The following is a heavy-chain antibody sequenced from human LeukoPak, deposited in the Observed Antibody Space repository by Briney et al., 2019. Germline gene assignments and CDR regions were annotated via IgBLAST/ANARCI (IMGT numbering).Heavy chain of an antibody. CDR3: ASGSANWYYYMDV. CDR2: ISAYNGNT. V-gene: IGHV1-18*01. Sequence: ASVKVSCKASGYTFTNYGISWVRQAPGQGLEWMGWISAYNGNTNYAQKLQGRVTMTTDTSTSTAYKELRSLRSDDTAVYYCASGSANWYYYMDVWGKGTTVTVSS. CDR1: GYTFTNYG. J-gene: IGHJ6*03.